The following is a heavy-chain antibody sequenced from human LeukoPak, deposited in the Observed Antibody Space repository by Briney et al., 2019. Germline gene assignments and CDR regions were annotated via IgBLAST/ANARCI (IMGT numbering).Heavy chain of an antibody. J-gene: IGHJ6*02. CDR3: ARGVRKGYCSGGSCYSRDYYGMDV. CDR1: GGSISSYY. D-gene: IGHD2-15*01. Sequence: SETLSLTCTVSGGSISSYYWSWIRQPPGKGLEWIGYIYYSGSTNYNPSLKSRVTISVDTSKNQFSLKLSSVTAADTAVYYCARGVRKGYCSGGSCYSRDYYGMDVWGQGTTVTVSS. CDR2: IYYSGST. V-gene: IGHV4-59*12.